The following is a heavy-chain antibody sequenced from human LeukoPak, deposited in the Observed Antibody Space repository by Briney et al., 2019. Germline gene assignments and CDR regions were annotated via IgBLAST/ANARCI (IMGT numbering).Heavy chain of an antibody. D-gene: IGHD5-12*01. CDR2: IYYSGST. CDR3: ARRPGYNSGYYYYYYGMDV. V-gene: IGHV4-59*08. Sequence: SETLSLTCTVSGGSISSYYWSWIRQPPGKGLEWIGYIYYSGSTSYNPSLKSRVTISVDTSKNQFPLKLSSVTAADTAVYYCARRPGYNSGYYYYYYGMDVWGQGTTVTVSS. J-gene: IGHJ6*02. CDR1: GGSISSYY.